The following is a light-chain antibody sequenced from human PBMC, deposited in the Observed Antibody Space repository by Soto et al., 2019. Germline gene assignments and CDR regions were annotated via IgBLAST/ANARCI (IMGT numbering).Light chain of an antibody. CDR1: SSDVGGYNY. CDR2: DVS. Sequence: QSALTQPASVSGSPRQSITISCTGTSSDVGGYNYVSWYPQHPGKAPKLMIYDVSNRPSGVANRFSGSKSGNTASLTISGLQAEDEADYYCSSYTSSSTLVVFGGGTKRTLL. V-gene: IGLV2-14*01. CDR3: SSYTSSSTLVV. J-gene: IGLJ2*01.